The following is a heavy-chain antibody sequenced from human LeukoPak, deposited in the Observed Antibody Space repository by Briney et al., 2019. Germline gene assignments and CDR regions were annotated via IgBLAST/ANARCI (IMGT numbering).Heavy chain of an antibody. CDR3: AKDRWRSQYYFDY. CDR2: ISYDGSDK. Sequence: PGGSLRLSCAASGFTFSSYGMNWVRQAPGKGLEWMAVISYDGSDKYYADSVKGRFTISRDNSKNTLYLQMNSLRAEDTAVYYCAKDRWRSQYYFDYWGQGTLVTVSS. J-gene: IGHJ4*02. V-gene: IGHV3-30*18. CDR1: GFTFSSYG. D-gene: IGHD4-23*01.